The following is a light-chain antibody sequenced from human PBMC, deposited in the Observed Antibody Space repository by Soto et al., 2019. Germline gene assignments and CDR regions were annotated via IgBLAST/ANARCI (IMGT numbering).Light chain of an antibody. CDR3: QQYGSSGT. V-gene: IGKV3-20*01. CDR1: QSVSNNY. J-gene: IGKJ1*01. CDR2: GAS. Sequence: EIVLTQSPGTLSLSPGERATLSCRASQSVSNNYLAWYQQKPGQAPRLLIYGASNRATGIPDRFSGSWSGTDFILTISRLEPEDVAVYYCQQYGSSGTFGQGTKVEIK.